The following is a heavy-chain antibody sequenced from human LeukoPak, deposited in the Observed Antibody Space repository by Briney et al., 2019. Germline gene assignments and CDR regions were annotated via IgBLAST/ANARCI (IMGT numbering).Heavy chain of an antibody. Sequence: SETLSLTCAVYGGSFSGYYWSWMRQPPGEGLEWIGDINQSGSTTYNPSLKSRVTILVDTSKNQFSLELTSVTAADTAVYYCARDDATGYNIDYWGQGTLVTVSS. D-gene: IGHD3-9*01. J-gene: IGHJ4*02. V-gene: IGHV4-34*01. CDR1: GGSFSGYY. CDR2: INQSGST. CDR3: ARDDATGYNIDY.